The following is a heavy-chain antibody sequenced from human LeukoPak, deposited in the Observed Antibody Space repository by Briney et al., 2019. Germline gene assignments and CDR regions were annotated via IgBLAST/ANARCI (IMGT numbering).Heavy chain of an antibody. V-gene: IGHV3-30*18. CDR2: VSHEGSSK. D-gene: IGHD6-19*01. CDR3: AKTTGGWPRFFDH. J-gene: IGHJ4*02. CDR1: GYPFSGSD. Sequence: GGSLRLSCAASGYPFSGSDIHWVRQAPGKGLEWVAFVSHEGSSKFYAESVKGRFGISRDNSKSTTYLQMNGLRADDTAVYYCAKTTGGWPRFFDHWGQGTLVAVSS.